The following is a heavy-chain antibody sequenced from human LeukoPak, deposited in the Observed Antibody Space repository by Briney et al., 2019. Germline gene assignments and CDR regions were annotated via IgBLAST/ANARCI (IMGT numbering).Heavy chain of an antibody. CDR2: ISWNSGSI. CDR1: GFTFDDYA. D-gene: IGHD3-10*01. J-gene: IGHJ6*02. CDR3: ARITMVRGPMGYYYYYYGMDV. Sequence: QPGGSLRLSCAASGFTFDDYAMHWVRQAPGKGLEWVSGISWNSGSIGYADSVKGRFTISRDNAKNSLYLQMNSLRAEDTALYYCARITMVRGPMGYYYYYYGMDVWGQGTTVTVSS. V-gene: IGHV3-9*01.